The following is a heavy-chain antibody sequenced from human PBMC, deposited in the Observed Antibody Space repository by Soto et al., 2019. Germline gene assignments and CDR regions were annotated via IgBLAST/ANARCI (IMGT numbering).Heavy chain of an antibody. Sequence: QVQLVQSGTEVKKPGSSVKVSCKASGDTFSFYTINWVRQAPGLGLEWVGRINPIVSMSNYAQKFQGRVSMTADKATSTAYMEQRSLRSDDTAMYFCTASYGSGYRALDYWGQGALVIVSS. CDR1: GDTFSFYT. V-gene: IGHV1-69*02. CDR3: TASYGSGYRALDY. CDR2: INPIVSMS. D-gene: IGHD3-10*01. J-gene: IGHJ4*02.